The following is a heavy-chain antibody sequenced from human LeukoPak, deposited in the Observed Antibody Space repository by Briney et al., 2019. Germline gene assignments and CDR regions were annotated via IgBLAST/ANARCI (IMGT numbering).Heavy chain of an antibody. V-gene: IGHV1-46*01. J-gene: IGHJ4*02. CDR1: RYTFTSYY. CDR3: ARDLSMIRGVILSGYFDY. D-gene: IGHD3-10*01. Sequence: ASVKVSCKASRYTFTSYYMHWVRQAPGQGLEWMGIINPSGGSTSNAQKFQGRVTMTRDTSTTTVHMELSSLRSEDTAVYYCARDLSMIRGVILSGYFDYWGQGTLVTVSS. CDR2: INPSGGST.